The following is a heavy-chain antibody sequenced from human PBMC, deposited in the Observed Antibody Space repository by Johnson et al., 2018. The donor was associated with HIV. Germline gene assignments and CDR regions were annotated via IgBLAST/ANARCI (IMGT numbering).Heavy chain of an antibody. V-gene: IGHV3-15*01. CDR2: VKSKTDGGTT. D-gene: IGHD5-18*01. J-gene: IGHJ3*02. Sequence: VQLVESGGGLVKPGGSLRLSCAASGFTFSNAWMSWVRQAPGKGLEWVGRVKSKTDGGTTDYAAPVKGRFTISRDDSKSIAYLQMNSLKTEDAAVYYCTRERGYTYGFNDAFDIWGQGTMVTVSS. CDR3: TRERGYTYGFNDAFDI. CDR1: GFTFSNAW.